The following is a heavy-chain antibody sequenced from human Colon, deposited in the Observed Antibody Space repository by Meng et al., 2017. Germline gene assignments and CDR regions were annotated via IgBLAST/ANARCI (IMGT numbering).Heavy chain of an antibody. V-gene: IGHV4-59*01. J-gene: IGHJ4*02. D-gene: IGHD6-19*01. Sequence: SETLSLTCAVSGASIRSYYWGWIRQPPGKGLEWIGYMYYTGSSHYNPSLQSQVTISVDTSKNQFFLKLSSVTAADTAIYYCARDRELLGSGWYEYWGRGTLVTVSS. CDR3: ARDRELLGSGWYEY. CDR1: GASIRSYY. CDR2: MYYTGSS.